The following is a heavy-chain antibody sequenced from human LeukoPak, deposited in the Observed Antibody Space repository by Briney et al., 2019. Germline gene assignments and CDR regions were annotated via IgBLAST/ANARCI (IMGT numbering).Heavy chain of an antibody. CDR1: GFTFSTYW. Sequence: GGSLRLSCAASGFTFSTYWMSWVRQAPGKGLEWVANIKQDGSEKYYVDSVKGRFTISRNNAKNSLYLQMNSLRAEDTAMYYCARDSAGNDYWGQGTLVTVSS. CDR3: ARDSAGNDY. J-gene: IGHJ4*02. V-gene: IGHV3-7*01. D-gene: IGHD6-13*01. CDR2: IKQDGSEK.